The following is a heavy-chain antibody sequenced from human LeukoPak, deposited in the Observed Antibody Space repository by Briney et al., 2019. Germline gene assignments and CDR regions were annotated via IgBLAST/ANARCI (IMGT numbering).Heavy chain of an antibody. CDR2: ISSGSSTI. J-gene: IGHJ4*02. CDR3: ASTVTRNY. Sequence: GGSLRLSCAASGFTFNSYSMNWVRQAPGKGLEWVSYISSGSSTIYYADSVKGRFTISRDNAKNSLYLQMNSLRAEDTAVYYCASTVTRNYWGQGTLVTVSS. V-gene: IGHV3-48*04. CDR1: GFTFNSYS. D-gene: IGHD4-17*01.